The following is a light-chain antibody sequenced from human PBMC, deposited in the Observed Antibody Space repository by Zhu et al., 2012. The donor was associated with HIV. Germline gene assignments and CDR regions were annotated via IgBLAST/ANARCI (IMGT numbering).Light chain of an antibody. V-gene: IGKV3-20*01. CDR3: QQYGASPRT. Sequence: EIVLTQSPATLSLSPGERATLSCRASQSVSGYLAWYQQKPGQPPRLLIYDASNRATGIPDRFSGSGSGTDFTLTISRLEPEDFAVYYCQQYGASPRTFGPGTRVEIK. CDR2: DAS. J-gene: IGKJ1*01. CDR1: QSVSGY.